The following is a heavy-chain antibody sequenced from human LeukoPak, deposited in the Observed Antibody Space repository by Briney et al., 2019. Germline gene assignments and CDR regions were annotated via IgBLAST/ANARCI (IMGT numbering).Heavy chain of an antibody. CDR3: ARVRYSSVGSRGLDH. CDR2: ISDGGGSS. Sequence: PGGSLRLSCAVSGFTFRSYGMGWVRQAPGKGLEWVSGISDGGGSSYYADSVKGRFTTSRDNSESTVSLQMKSLRVEDTAVYYCARVRYSSVGSRGLDHWGQGTLVTVSS. J-gene: IGHJ5*02. D-gene: IGHD3-16*02. V-gene: IGHV3-23*01. CDR1: GFTFRSYG.